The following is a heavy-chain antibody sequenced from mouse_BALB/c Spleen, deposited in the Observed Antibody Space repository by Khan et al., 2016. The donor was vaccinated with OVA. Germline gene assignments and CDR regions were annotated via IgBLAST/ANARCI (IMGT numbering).Heavy chain of an antibody. CDR1: GFSLTSYG. CDR2: TWSGGST. V-gene: IGHV2-2*02. CDR3: ARNYDYDEGLAY. Sequence: ESGPGLVQPSQSLSITCTVSGFSLTSYGVHWVRQSPGKGLEWLGVTWSGGSTDYNAAFISRLSISKDNSKSQVFFKMNSLQANDTARYYCARNYDYDEGLAYWGQGTLVTVSA. J-gene: IGHJ3*01. D-gene: IGHD2-4*01.